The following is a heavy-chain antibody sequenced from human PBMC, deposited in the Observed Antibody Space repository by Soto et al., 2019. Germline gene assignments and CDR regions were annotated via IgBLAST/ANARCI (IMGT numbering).Heavy chain of an antibody. J-gene: IGHJ6*02. D-gene: IGHD5-18*01. CDR1: GGTFSSYA. CDR2: IIPIFGTA. V-gene: IGHV1-69*06. CDR3: ARALGDTAMDYYYYGMDV. Sequence: SVKVSCKASGGTFSSYAISWVRQAPGQGLEWMGGIIPIFGTANYAQKFQGRVTITADKSTSTAYMELSSLRSEDTAVYYCARALGDTAMDYYYYGMDVWGQGTTVTVSS.